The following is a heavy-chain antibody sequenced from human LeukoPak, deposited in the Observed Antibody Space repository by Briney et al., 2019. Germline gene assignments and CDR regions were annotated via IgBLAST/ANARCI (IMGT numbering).Heavy chain of an antibody. Sequence: PGGSLRLSCAASGFTFDNYSMHWVRQAPGKGLEWVSGISCNSGSIGYADSVKGRFTISRDNAKNSLYLQMNSLRAEDTALYYCAKVSLPIAVAGTVYFDYWGQGTLVTVSS. J-gene: IGHJ4*02. CDR3: AKVSLPIAVAGTVYFDY. D-gene: IGHD6-19*01. CDR2: ISCNSGSI. CDR1: GFTFDNYS. V-gene: IGHV3-9*01.